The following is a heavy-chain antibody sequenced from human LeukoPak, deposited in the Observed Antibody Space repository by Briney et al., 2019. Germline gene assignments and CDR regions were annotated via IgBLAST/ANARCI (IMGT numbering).Heavy chain of an antibody. CDR3: ARYPGDIYDYVWGSYRPSQYFQH. Sequence: GGSLRLSCAASGFTFSSYWMSWVRQAPGKGLEWVANIKQDGSENYYVDSVKGRFTISRDNAKNSLYLQMNSLRAEDTAVYYCARYPGDIYDYVWGSYRPSQYFQHWGQGTLVTVSS. CDR1: GFTFSSYW. CDR2: IKQDGSEN. D-gene: IGHD3-16*02. J-gene: IGHJ1*01. V-gene: IGHV3-7*01.